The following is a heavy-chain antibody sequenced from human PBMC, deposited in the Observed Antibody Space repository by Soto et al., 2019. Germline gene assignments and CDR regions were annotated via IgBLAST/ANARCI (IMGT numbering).Heavy chain of an antibody. D-gene: IGHD3-16*01. V-gene: IGHV3-21*01. CDR3: ARDNLAFQGAFDL. CDR2: ITGTSAFT. Sequence: GGSLRLSCAASGFVFSDFQFNWARQAPGGGLEWLSSITGTSAFTEYAESIEGRFTISRDNPNKLLFLHMDNLRPEDTAVYYCARDNLAFQGAFDLWGQGTLVTSPQ. CDR1: GFVFSDFQ. J-gene: IGHJ4*02.